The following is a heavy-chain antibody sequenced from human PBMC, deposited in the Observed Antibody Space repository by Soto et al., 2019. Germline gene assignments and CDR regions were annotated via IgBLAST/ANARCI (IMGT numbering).Heavy chain of an antibody. Sequence: ASVKFSCKASGYTFTSYGISWVRQAPGQGLEWMGWISAYNGNTNYAQKLQGRVTMTTDTSTSTAYMELRSLRSDDTAVYYCARDRGSGYDSGGGLDVWGQGTTVTVSS. CDR3: ARDRGSGYDSGGGLDV. CDR2: ISAYNGNT. V-gene: IGHV1-18*01. D-gene: IGHD5-12*01. CDR1: GYTFTSYG. J-gene: IGHJ6*02.